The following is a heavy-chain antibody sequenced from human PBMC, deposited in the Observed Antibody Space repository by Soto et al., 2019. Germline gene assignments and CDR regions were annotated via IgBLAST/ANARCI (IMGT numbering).Heavy chain of an antibody. CDR2: ISSTTNYI. V-gene: IGHV3-21*04. CDR3: VSWVSAHFDN. Sequence: PGGSLRLSCAASGFTFTRYSMNWVRQAPGKGLEWVSSISSTTNYIYYGDSMKGRFTISRDKSRNTIALQMSNLRAEDTALYYCVSWVSAHFDNWGQGTLVTVSS. D-gene: IGHD2-8*01. J-gene: IGHJ4*02. CDR1: GFTFTRYS.